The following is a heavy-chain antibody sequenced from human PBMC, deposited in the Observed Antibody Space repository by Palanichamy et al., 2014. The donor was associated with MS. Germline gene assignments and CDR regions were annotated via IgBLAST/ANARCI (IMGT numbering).Heavy chain of an antibody. CDR1: GGSFSSTDYH. V-gene: IGHV4-30-4*08. CDR3: VRGQWLFL. Sequence: QAQLQESGPGLVRPSQTVTLTCTVSGGSFSSTDYHWSWIRQFPGRGLEWIGYLYDGGATYYNPALKRRATVSGDTSKNQFSLESRSVTAADTAVYFCVRGQWLFLWGQGTLVTVSA. D-gene: IGHD6-19*01. CDR2: LYDGGAT. J-gene: IGHJ4*02.